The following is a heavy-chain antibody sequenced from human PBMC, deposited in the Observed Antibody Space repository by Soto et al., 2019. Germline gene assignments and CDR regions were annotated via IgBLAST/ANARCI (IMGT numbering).Heavy chain of an antibody. CDR1: GFIFSDHY. Sequence: VLLVESGGGLVQPGGSLRLSCAASGFIFSDHYMDWVRQAPGKGLEWVGRIKNKANSYTTEYAASVKGRFTISRDDSKNSLYLQMNSRKTEDTAVYYCTRISLVGATGGRYFDYWGQGTLLTVSS. D-gene: IGHD1-26*01. CDR3: TRISLVGATGGRYFDY. CDR2: IKNKANSYTT. J-gene: IGHJ4*02. V-gene: IGHV3-72*01.